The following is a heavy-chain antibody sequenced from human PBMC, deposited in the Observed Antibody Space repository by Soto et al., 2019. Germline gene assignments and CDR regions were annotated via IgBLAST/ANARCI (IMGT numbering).Heavy chain of an antibody. J-gene: IGHJ4*02. Sequence: EVQLVESGGGLVQPGGSLRLSCAASGFTFSSFWMSWVRQAPGKGLEWVANIKQDGSEKYYVASVKGRFTISRDNAKNSLFLQMNSLRAEDTAVYYCVRPFAYMFGDWGQGTLVTVSS. V-gene: IGHV3-7*01. CDR3: VRPFAYMFGD. CDR2: IKQDGSEK. D-gene: IGHD3-3*02. CDR1: GFTFSSFW.